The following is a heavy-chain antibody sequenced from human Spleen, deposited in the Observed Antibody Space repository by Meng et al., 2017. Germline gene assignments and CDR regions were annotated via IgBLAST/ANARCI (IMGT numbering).Heavy chain of an antibody. Sequence: GESLKISCAASGFTFSSYWMSWVRPAPGKGLEWVANIKQDGSEKYYVDSVKGRFTISRDNAKNSLYLQMNSLRAEDTAVYYCARPVAGTAFDYWGQGTLVTVSS. CDR2: IKQDGSEK. J-gene: IGHJ4*02. D-gene: IGHD6-19*01. V-gene: IGHV3-7*01. CDR3: ARPVAGTAFDY. CDR1: GFTFSSYW.